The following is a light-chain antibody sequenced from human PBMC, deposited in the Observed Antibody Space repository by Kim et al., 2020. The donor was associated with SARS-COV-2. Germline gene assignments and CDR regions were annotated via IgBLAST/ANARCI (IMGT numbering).Light chain of an antibody. J-gene: IGLJ3*02. Sequence: PGGTVTLTCGSSTGAVTSGHYPYWFQQKPGQAPRTPIFDTSNKHSWTPARFSGSLLGGKAALILSGALPEDEAEYYCLLYYSGPRVFGGGTQLTVL. V-gene: IGLV7-46*01. CDR2: DTS. CDR1: TGAVTSGHY. CDR3: LLYYSGPRV.